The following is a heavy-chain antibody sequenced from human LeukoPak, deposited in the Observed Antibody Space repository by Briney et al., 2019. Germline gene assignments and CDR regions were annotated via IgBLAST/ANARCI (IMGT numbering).Heavy chain of an antibody. CDR2: IYYSGST. V-gene: IGHV4-59*01. CDR3: ARDKGSYYYYMDV. Sequence: SETLSLTCTVSGGSISSYYWSWIQHPPGKGLEWIGYIYYSGSTNYNPSLESRVTISVDTSKNQLSLKLSSVTAADTAVYHCARDKGSYYYYMDVWGKGTTVTVSS. D-gene: IGHD3-10*01. CDR1: GGSISSYY. J-gene: IGHJ6*03.